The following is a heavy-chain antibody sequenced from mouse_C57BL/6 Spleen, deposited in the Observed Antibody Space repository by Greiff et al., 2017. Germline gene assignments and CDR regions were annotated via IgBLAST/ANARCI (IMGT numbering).Heavy chain of an antibody. CDR1: GFTFSSYA. D-gene: IGHD2-1*01. J-gene: IGHJ1*03. CDR3: TRDGGNYWYFDV. CDR2: ISSGGDYI. V-gene: IGHV5-9-1*02. Sequence: EVKVVESGEGLVKPGGSLKLSCAASGFTFSSYAMSWVRQTPEKRLEWVAYISSGGDYIYYADTVKGRFTISRDNARNTRYLQMSSLKSEDTAMYYCTRDGGNYWYFDVWGTGTTVTVSS.